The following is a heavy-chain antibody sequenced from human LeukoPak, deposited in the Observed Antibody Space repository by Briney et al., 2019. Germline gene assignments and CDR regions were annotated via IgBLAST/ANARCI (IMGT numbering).Heavy chain of an antibody. CDR2: ISSSSSYI. D-gene: IGHD3-22*01. CDR3: ARDLYYDSSGDY. V-gene: IGHV3-21*01. J-gene: IGHJ4*02. CDR1: GFTFSSYA. Sequence: PGGSLRLSCAASGFTFSSYAMSWVRQAPGKGLEWVSSISSSSSYIYYADSVKGRFTISRDNAKNSLYLQMNSLRAEDTAVYYCARDLYYDSSGDYWGQGTLVTVSS.